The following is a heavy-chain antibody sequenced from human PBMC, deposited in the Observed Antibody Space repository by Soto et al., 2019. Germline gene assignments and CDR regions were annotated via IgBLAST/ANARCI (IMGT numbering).Heavy chain of an antibody. CDR3: AKTLYSSSSYYYYGMDV. D-gene: IGHD6-6*01. CDR1: GFTFSSYG. J-gene: IGHJ6*02. Sequence: GGSLRLSCAASGFTFSSYGMHWVRQAPGKGLEWVAVISYDGSNKYYADSVKGRFTISRDNSKNTLYLQMNSLRAEDTAVYYCAKTLYSSSSYYYYGMDVWGQGTTVTVSS. V-gene: IGHV3-30*18. CDR2: ISYDGSNK.